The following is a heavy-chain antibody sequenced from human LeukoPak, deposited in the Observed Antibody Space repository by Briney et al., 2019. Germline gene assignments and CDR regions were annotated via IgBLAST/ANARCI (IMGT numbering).Heavy chain of an antibody. J-gene: IGHJ4*02. D-gene: IGHD6-19*01. CDR2: INHSGST. Sequence: SETLSLTCAVYIGSFSGYDWTWIRQAPGKGLEWIAEINHSGSTNYNPSLKSRVTISVDTSKNQFSLKLTSVTAADTAVYYCARARGAVAIDYWGQGTLVTVS. CDR1: IGSFSGYD. V-gene: IGHV4-34*01. CDR3: ARARGAVAIDY.